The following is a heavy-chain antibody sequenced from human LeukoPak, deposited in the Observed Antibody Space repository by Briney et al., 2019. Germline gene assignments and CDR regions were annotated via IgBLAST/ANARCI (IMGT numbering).Heavy chain of an antibody. Sequence: SETLSLTCTVSGGSISSGSYYWSWIRQPAGKGLEWIGRIYTSGSTNYNPSLKSRVTISVDTSKNQFSLKLSSVTAADTAVYYCARPQGYDFWTPGGQIDAFDIWGQGTMVTVSS. CDR2: IYTSGST. V-gene: IGHV4-61*02. J-gene: IGHJ3*02. CDR3: ARPQGYDFWTPGGQIDAFDI. CDR1: GGSISSGSYY. D-gene: IGHD3-3*01.